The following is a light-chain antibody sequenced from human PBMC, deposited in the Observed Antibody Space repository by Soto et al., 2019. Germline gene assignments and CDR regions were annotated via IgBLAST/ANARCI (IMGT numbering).Light chain of an antibody. CDR3: QQYDSYPVT. J-gene: IGKJ5*01. CDR1: RDIGNY. CDR2: PAS. V-gene: IGKV1-16*02. Sequence: DIQMTQSPPSLSASLGDRVSLTCRASRDIGNYLAWLQHKPGSAPKLLIYPASPLQTGVPSNFSGSGSGTDFTLTISSLQPEYCAIYYCQQYDSYPVTFGQGTRLEIK.